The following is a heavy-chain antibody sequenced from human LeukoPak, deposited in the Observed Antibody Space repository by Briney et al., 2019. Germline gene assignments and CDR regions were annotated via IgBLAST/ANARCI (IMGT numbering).Heavy chain of an antibody. V-gene: IGHV3-33*06. CDR3: AKVVAGGWYYFDY. CDR2: IWYDGSNK. CDR1: GFTFSSYG. J-gene: IGHJ4*02. Sequence: GRSLRLSCAASGFTFSSYGMHWVRQAPGKGLEWVAVIWYDGSNKYYADSVKGRFTISRDNSKNTLYLQMNSLRAEDTAVYYCAKVVAGGWYYFDYWGQGTQVTVSS. D-gene: IGHD6-19*01.